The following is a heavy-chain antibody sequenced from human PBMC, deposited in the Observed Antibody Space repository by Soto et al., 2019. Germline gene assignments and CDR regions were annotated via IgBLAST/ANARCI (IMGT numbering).Heavy chain of an antibody. CDR2: ISGSGDKT. CDR3: ARESKWYGGQYFQD. V-gene: IGHV3-23*01. D-gene: IGHD2-8*01. CDR1: GFTFKYYA. Sequence: VQLLQSGGGLAQPGTSLRLSCAASGFTFKYYAMTWVRQAPGKGLEWVSTISGSGDKTDYADSVKGRFRVSRDNSNDTLYLQMDSLRADDTALYYCARESKWYGGQYFQDWGQGTLVTVSS. J-gene: IGHJ1*01.